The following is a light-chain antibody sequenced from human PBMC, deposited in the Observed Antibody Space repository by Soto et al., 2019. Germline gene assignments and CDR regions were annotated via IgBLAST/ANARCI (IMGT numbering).Light chain of an antibody. J-gene: IGLJ3*02. V-gene: IGLV1-36*01. Sequence: QSVLTQPPSVSEAPRQRVTISCSGSNNAVSWYQQLPGKAPKLLIYYDDLMPSGVSDRFSGSRSGTSASLGISGLQSEDEADYYCAAWDDGLNGVVFGGGTKLTVL. CDR1: NNA. CDR3: AAWDDGLNGVV. CDR2: YDD.